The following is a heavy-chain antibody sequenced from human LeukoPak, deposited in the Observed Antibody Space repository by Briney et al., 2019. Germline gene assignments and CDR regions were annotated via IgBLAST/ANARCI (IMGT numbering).Heavy chain of an antibody. D-gene: IGHD6-13*01. Sequence: GRSLSLSCAASGLTFSSYTMHWVRQAPGKGLEWVAVISYDGSNKYYADSVKGRFTISRDNSKNTLYLQMNSLRAEDTAVYYCASLAAALNWFDPWGQGTLVTVSS. CDR2: ISYDGSNK. V-gene: IGHV3-30-3*01. J-gene: IGHJ5*02. CDR1: GLTFSSYT. CDR3: ASLAAALNWFDP.